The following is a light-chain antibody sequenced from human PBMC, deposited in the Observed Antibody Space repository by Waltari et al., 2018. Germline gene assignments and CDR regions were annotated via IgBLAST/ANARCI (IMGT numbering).Light chain of an antibody. CDR2: KTF. CDR1: QSISTL. CDR3: QQYSSSSMFS. J-gene: IGKJ2*03. V-gene: IGKV1-5*03. Sequence: DIQMTQSPSTLSASVGDRVTITCLASQSISTLLAWFQQKPGNPPKLLIYKTFNLERGVPSRFSGSGSGTEFTLTITSLQPDDFATYYCQQYSSSSMFSFGQGTKLEIK.